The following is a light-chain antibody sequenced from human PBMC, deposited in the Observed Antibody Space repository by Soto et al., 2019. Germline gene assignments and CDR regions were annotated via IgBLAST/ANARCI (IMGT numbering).Light chain of an antibody. CDR2: AAS. CDR1: QSVSSN. J-gene: IGKJ4*01. CDR3: QQSNDWPPLT. Sequence: ETVMTQSPATLSVSPGERATLSCRASQSVSSNLAWYQHKPGQPPRLLIYAASTRATGIPARFSGSGSGTEFTLTISSLQSEDSAVYYCQQSNDWPPLTFGGGTKVEIK. V-gene: IGKV3-15*01.